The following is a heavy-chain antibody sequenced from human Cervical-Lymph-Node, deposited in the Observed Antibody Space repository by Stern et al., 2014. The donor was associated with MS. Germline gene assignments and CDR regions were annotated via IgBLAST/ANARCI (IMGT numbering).Heavy chain of an antibody. D-gene: IGHD3-22*01. J-gene: IGHJ4*02. V-gene: IGHV3-30*18. Sequence: VPLVESGGGVVQPGRSLRLSCAASGFTFSSYGMHWVRQAPGKGLEWGAVISYDGSNKYYADSVKGRFTISRDNSKNTLYLQMNSLRAEDTAVYYCAKGLTDLVITTPVDYWGQGTLVTVSS. CDR3: AKGLTDLVITTPVDY. CDR2: ISYDGSNK. CDR1: GFTFSSYG.